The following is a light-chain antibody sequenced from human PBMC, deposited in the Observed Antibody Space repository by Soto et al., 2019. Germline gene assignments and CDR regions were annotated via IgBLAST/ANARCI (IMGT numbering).Light chain of an antibody. CDR2: EVI. J-gene: IGLJ1*01. Sequence: QCALTQPSSASGSPGHTVTISCTGTSSDVGGYNYVSWYQQHPGKAPKLLIYEVIKRPSGVPDRFSASRSGNTASLTVSGLQAEDEADYYCSSYAGSNTPYVFGTGTKVTVL. CDR1: SSDVGGYNY. CDR3: SSYAGSNTPYV. V-gene: IGLV2-8*01.